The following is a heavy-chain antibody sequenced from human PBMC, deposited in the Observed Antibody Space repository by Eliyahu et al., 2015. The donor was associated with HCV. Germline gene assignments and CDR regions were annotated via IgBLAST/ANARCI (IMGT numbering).Heavy chain of an antibody. CDR1: GGXIPTHS. CDR3: ASGGGGIAVTGTGGWFDP. Sequence: QVQLQESGPGLVKPSETLSLTCTVPGGXIPTHSWXXXRQPPGKGLXWIGYIHYSGSTNYNPSLKSRVTISVDTSKNQFSLNLTSVTAADTAMYYCASGGGGIAVTGTGGWFDPWGQGTLVTVSS. CDR2: IHYSGST. D-gene: IGHD6-19*01. V-gene: IGHV4-59*11. J-gene: IGHJ5*02.